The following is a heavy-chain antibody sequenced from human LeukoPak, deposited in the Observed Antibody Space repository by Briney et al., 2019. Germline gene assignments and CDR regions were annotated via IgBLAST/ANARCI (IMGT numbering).Heavy chain of an antibody. V-gene: IGHV4-34*01. CDR3: ATESSHRSQDY. CDR1: GGSFSGYY. J-gene: IGHJ4*02. CDR2: INHSGST. D-gene: IGHD2-2*01. Sequence: PSETLSLTCAVYGGSFSGYYWSWIRQPPGKGLDWIGEINHSGSTNYNPSLKSRVTISVDTSKNQFSLKLSSVTAADTAVYYCATESSHRSQDYWGQGTLVTVSS.